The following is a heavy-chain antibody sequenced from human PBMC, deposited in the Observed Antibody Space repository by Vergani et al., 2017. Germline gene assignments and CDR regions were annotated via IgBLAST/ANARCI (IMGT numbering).Heavy chain of an antibody. CDR3: TTETGLLYSSTWYAVFGY. V-gene: IGHV3-15*01. CDR2: IKSKTDGGTT. Sequence: VQLVESGGGVVQPGRSLRLSCAASGFTFSSYGMHWVRQAPGKGLEWVGRIKSKTDGGTTDYAAPVKGRFTISRDDSKNTLYLQMNSLKTEDTALYYCTTETGLLYSSTWYAVFGYWGQGTLVTVSS. D-gene: IGHD6-13*01. J-gene: IGHJ4*02. CDR1: GFTFSSYG.